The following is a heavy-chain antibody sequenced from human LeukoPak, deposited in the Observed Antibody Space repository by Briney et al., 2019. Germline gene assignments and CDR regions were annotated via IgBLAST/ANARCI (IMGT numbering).Heavy chain of an antibody. CDR2: ISGSGGST. Sequence: PGGSLRLSCAAFGFTFSSYAMSWVRQAPGKGLEWVSAISGSGGSTYYADSVKGRFTISRDNSKDTLYLQMNSLRAEDTAVYYCAKDPPSVDTAMGYYFDYWGQGTLVTVSS. J-gene: IGHJ4*02. CDR3: AKDPPSVDTAMGYYFDY. V-gene: IGHV3-23*01. CDR1: GFTFSSYA. D-gene: IGHD5-18*01.